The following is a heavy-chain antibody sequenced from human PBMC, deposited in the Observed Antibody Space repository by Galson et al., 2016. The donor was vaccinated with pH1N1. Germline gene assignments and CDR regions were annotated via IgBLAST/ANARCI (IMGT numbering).Heavy chain of an antibody. Sequence: SLRLSCAASGFTVSSNYMSWVRQAPGKGLKWVSAISGSGGSTYYADSVKGRFTISRDYSKNTLYLQMNSLRAEDTAVYYCAKGTIRGYSYGFDYWGQGTLVTVSS. CDR2: ISGSGGST. D-gene: IGHD5-18*01. V-gene: IGHV3-23*01. CDR3: AKGTIRGYSYGFDY. J-gene: IGHJ4*02. CDR1: GFTVSSNY.